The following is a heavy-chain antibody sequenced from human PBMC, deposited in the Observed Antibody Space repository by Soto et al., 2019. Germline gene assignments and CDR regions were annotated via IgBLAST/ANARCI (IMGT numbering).Heavy chain of an antibody. CDR2: IYPGDSDT. CDR1: GYNFTSHW. J-gene: IGHJ6*02. V-gene: IGHV5-51*01. Sequence: GESQKISSKGVGYNFTSHWVRWVRQKHGKGLEWMGIIYPGDSDTRYSPSFQGQVTISADKSISTAYLQWSSLKASDTAMYYCATINTPVGATRRYYYGMDVWGQGTTVTVSS. D-gene: IGHD1-26*01. CDR3: ATINTPVGATRRYYYGMDV.